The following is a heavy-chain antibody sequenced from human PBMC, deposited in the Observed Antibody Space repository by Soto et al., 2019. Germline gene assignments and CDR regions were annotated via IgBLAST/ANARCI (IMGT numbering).Heavy chain of an antibody. CDR2: INSDGSTT. CDR1: EFTFSNYW. D-gene: IGHD6-19*01. Sequence: EVQLVESGGGLVQPGGSLRLSCAASEFTFSNYWMYWVRQAPGKGLVWVSRINSDGSTTSYADSVKGRFTISRDNAKHTLYLKMNSLRVEDTAVYYCARSPGSGWYYFDYWGKGTLDTVSS. CDR3: ARSPGSGWYYFDY. J-gene: IGHJ4*02. V-gene: IGHV3-74*01.